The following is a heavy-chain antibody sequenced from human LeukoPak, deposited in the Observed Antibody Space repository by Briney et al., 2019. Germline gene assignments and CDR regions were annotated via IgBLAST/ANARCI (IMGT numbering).Heavy chain of an antibody. CDR2: MNPNSGNT. D-gene: IGHD2-15*01. CDR1: GYTFTSYD. V-gene: IGHV1-8*03. Sequence: ASVKVSCKASGYTFTSYDINWVRQATGQGLEWMGWMNPNSGNTGYAQKFQGRVTITRNTSISTAYMELSSLRSEDTAVYYCARAYCSGGSCYPFFDYWGQGTLVTVSS. CDR3: ARAYCSGGSCYPFFDY. J-gene: IGHJ4*02.